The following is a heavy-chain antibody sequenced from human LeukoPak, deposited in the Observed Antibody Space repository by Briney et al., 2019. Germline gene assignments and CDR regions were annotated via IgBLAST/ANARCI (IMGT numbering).Heavy chain of an antibody. CDR3: ASSDGQPPRFDSSYDVFDY. D-gene: IGHD5-12*01. J-gene: IGHJ4*02. V-gene: IGHV4-4*02. CDR1: GGSISSGNW. CDR2: IYHSGRT. Sequence: SETLSLTCAVSGGSISSGNWWSWVRQPPGKGLEWIGEIYHSGRTNYNPSLKSRVTISLDKSKNQFSLNLSSVTAADTALYFCASSDGQPPRFDSSYDVFDYWGQGTLVTVSS.